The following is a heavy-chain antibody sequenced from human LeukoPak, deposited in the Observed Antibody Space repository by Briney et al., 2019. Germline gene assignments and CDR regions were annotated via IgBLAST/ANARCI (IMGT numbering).Heavy chain of an antibody. V-gene: IGHV1-2*02. CDR2: INPNSGGT. J-gene: IGHJ4*02. CDR3: ARDGDGRINFDY. Sequence: ASVKVSCKASGYTLNDYYMHWVRQAPGQGLEWMGWINPNSGGTNYAQKFQGRVTMTRVTSISTDYMELRRLTSDDTAVYYCARDGDGRINFDYWGQGTLVTVSS. CDR1: GYTLNDYY. D-gene: IGHD2-21*01.